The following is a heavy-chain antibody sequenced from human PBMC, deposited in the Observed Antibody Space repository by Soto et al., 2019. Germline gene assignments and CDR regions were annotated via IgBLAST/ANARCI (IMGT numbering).Heavy chain of an antibody. CDR3: VKDRFVLVMTAIPGYFDY. Sequence: GGSLRLSCSASGFTFSSYAMHWVRQAPGKGLEYVSAISSNGGSTYYADSVKGRFTISRDNSKNTLYLQMSSLRAEDTAVYYCVKDRFVLVMTAIPGYFDYWGQGTLVTVSS. CDR1: GFTFSSYA. V-gene: IGHV3-64D*06. J-gene: IGHJ4*02. D-gene: IGHD2-21*02. CDR2: ISSNGGST.